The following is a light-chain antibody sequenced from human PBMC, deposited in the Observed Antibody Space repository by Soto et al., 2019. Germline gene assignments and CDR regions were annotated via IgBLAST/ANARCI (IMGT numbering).Light chain of an antibody. CDR1: TGAVTNGHY. Sequence: QSLRTQEPYLTVSPGATFTLTCGSSTGAVTNGHYPYWFQQKPGQAPMTLIYDTTNRHSWTPARFSGSLLGGKAALTLSGAQPEDEAEYYCLLSYNGPYVFGTGTKVTVL. J-gene: IGLJ1*01. CDR3: LLSYNGPYV. V-gene: IGLV7-46*01. CDR2: DTT.